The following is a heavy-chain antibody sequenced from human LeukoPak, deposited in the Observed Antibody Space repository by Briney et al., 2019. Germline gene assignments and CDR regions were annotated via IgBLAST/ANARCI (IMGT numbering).Heavy chain of an antibody. Sequence: PSETLSLTCTVSGGSISSSSYYWGWIRQPPGKGLEWIGSIYYSGSTYYNPSLKSRVTISVDTSKNQFSLKLSSVTAADTAVYYCARDVVVAATPFAFDIWGQGTMVTVSS. V-gene: IGHV4-39*07. J-gene: IGHJ3*02. CDR2: IYYSGST. CDR3: ARDVVVAATPFAFDI. CDR1: GGSISSSSYY. D-gene: IGHD2-15*01.